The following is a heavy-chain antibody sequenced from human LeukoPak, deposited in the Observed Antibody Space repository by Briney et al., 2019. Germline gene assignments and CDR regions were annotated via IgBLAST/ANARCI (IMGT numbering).Heavy chain of an antibody. V-gene: IGHV1-69*13. CDR3: ASPSLSLRFLEWLARKEVWYFDL. D-gene: IGHD3-3*01. CDR2: IIPIFGTA. Sequence: SVKVSCKASGYTFTGYYMHWVRQAPGQGLEWMGGIIPIFGTANYAQKFQGRVTITADESTSTAYMELSSLRSEDTAVYYCASPSLSLRFLEWLARKEVWYFDLWGRGTLVTVSS. CDR1: GYTFTGYY. J-gene: IGHJ2*01.